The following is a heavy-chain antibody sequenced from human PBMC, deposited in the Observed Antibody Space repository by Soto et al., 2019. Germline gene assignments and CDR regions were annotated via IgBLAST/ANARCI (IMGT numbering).Heavy chain of an antibody. CDR3: ARGRGGSYYVYYFDY. D-gene: IGHD1-26*01. J-gene: IGHJ4*02. Sequence: SQTLSLTCTVSGGSISSSSYYWGWIRQHPGKGLEWIGSIYYSGSTYYNPSLKSRVTISVDTSKNQFSLKLSSVTAADTAVYYCARGRGGSYYVYYFDYWGQGTLVTVSS. CDR1: GGSISSSSYY. CDR2: IYYSGST. V-gene: IGHV4-39*07.